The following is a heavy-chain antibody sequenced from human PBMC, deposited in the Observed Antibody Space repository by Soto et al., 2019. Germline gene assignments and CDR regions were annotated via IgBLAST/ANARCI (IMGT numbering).Heavy chain of an antibody. Sequence: ETLSLTCTVSGASLSSYYWSWIRQPAGKGLEWIGRIYPSGNTNYKSSLKSRVTMSVDTSKNQFSLKLSSLTAADTAVYYCARGSLQFDPWGQGTLVTVSS. CDR2: IYPSGNT. V-gene: IGHV4-4*07. J-gene: IGHJ5*02. CDR3: ARGSLQFDP. CDR1: GASLSSYY.